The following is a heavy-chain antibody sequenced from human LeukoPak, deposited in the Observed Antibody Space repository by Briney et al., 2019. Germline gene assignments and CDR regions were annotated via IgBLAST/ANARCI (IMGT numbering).Heavy chain of an antibody. CDR3: ARGRYFQH. J-gene: IGHJ1*01. Sequence: PGGSLRLSCEASGFSFSDHWMSWVRQAPGKGLEWVANIKQDGSEKYYVDSVKGRFTISRDNAKNSLYLQMNSLRAEDTAVYYCARGRYFQHWGQGTLVTVSS. CDR1: GFSFSDHW. V-gene: IGHV3-7*01. CDR2: IKQDGSEK.